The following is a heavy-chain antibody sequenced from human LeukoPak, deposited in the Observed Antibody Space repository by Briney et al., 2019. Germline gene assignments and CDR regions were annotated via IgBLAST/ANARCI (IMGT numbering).Heavy chain of an antibody. CDR3: ATSPNYYGSGSYSHY. CDR2: ISGSGGST. CDR1: EFTFRSYA. J-gene: IGHJ4*02. D-gene: IGHD3-10*01. V-gene: IGHV3-23*01. Sequence: GGSLRLSCAASEFTFRSYAMSWVCQAPGKGLEWVSAISGSGGSTYYADSVKGRFTISRDNSKNTLYLQMNSLRAEDTAVYYCATSPNYYGSGSYSHYWGQGTLVTVSS.